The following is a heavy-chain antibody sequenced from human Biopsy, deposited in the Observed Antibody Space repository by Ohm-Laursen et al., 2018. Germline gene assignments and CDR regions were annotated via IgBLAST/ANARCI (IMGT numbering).Heavy chain of an antibody. CDR2: IYYSGST. Sequence: SHTLSLTCTVTGGSISRSSYYWDWIRQPPGKGLEWIGSIYYSGSTYYNPSLKSRVTISADRSNNQFSLKLTSVTAADTAMYYCARQEFATSPLDYWGQGSLVTVSS. J-gene: IGHJ4*02. CDR3: ARQEFATSPLDY. D-gene: IGHD3-10*01. CDR1: GGSISRSSYY. V-gene: IGHV4-39*01.